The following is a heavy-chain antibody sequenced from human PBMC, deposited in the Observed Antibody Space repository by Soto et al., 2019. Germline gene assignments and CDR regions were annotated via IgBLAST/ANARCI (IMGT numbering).Heavy chain of an antibody. D-gene: IGHD2-8*02. CDR2: ISYDGSNK. V-gene: IGHV3-30-3*01. CDR3: ARDPGWWNLDY. Sequence: GGSLRLSCAASGFTFSSYAMHWVRQAPGKGLEWVAVISYDGSNKYYADSVKGRFTISRDNSKNTLYLQMNSLRAEDTAVYYCARDPGWWNLDYWGQGTLVTVSS. J-gene: IGHJ4*02. CDR1: GFTFSSYA.